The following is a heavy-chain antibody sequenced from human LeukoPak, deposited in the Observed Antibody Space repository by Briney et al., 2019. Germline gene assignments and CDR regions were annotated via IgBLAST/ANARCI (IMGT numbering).Heavy chain of an antibody. V-gene: IGHV3-33*01. CDR2: IWYDGSNK. CDR1: GFTFSNYG. Sequence: PGGSLRLSCAASGFTFSNYGMHWVRQAPGKGLEWVAVIWYDGSNKYYADSVKGRFTISRDNSKNTLYLQMNSLRAEDTALYYCARDRGDYGQYYFDYWGQGTLVIVSS. D-gene: IGHD4-17*01. CDR3: ARDRGDYGQYYFDY. J-gene: IGHJ4*02.